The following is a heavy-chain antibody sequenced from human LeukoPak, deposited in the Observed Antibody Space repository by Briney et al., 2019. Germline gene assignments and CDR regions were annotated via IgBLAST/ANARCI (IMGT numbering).Heavy chain of an antibody. CDR1: GFTFSSHW. Sequence: GGSLRLSCAASGFTFSSHWMTWVRQAPGRGLEWVATTNQDVSQKYYVDSVKGRLTISRDNAKNSLFLQMNSLRAEDTAVYYCAREDPVYSSGWFYWGQGTLVTVSS. CDR3: AREDPVYSSGWFY. V-gene: IGHV3-7*03. J-gene: IGHJ4*02. D-gene: IGHD6-19*01. CDR2: TNQDVSQK.